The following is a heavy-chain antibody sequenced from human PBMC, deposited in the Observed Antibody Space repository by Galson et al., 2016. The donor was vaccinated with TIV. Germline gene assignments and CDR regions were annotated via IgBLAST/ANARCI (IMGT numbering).Heavy chain of an antibody. D-gene: IGHD3-16*01. Sequence: TLSLTCTVSGGSISNGDYSWSWIRQPPGKGPECIGYIYYSGNTNYKPSLESRVTISVDRSKNQFSLKLRAVTAADTDVYYCARVGLKYYYGLDVWGQGTTVTVSS. J-gene: IGHJ6*02. CDR2: IYYSGNT. CDR1: GGSISNGDYS. V-gene: IGHV4-30-4*01. CDR3: ARVGLKYYYGLDV.